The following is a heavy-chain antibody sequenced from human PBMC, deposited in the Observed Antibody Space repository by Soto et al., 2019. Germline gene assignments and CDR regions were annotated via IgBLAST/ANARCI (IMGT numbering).Heavy chain of an antibody. CDR2: INHSGST. J-gene: IGHJ4*02. D-gene: IGHD2-2*01. V-gene: IGHV4-34*01. CDR1: GGSFSGYY. Sequence: QVQLQQWGAGLLKPSETLSLTCAVYGGSFSGYYWSWIRQPPGKGLEWIGEINHSGSTNYNPSLKSRVTISVDTSKNQFSLKLSSVTAADTAVYYCARVVPAVTYFDYWGQGTLVTVSS. CDR3: ARVVPAVTYFDY.